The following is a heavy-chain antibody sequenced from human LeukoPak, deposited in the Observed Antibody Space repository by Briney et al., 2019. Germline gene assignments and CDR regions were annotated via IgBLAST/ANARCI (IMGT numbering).Heavy chain of an antibody. J-gene: IGHJ4*02. CDR2: FDPEDGKT. CDR3: ATVRDGTTYFDY. D-gene: IGHD1-1*01. CDR1: GYTLSVLS. V-gene: IGHV1-24*01. Sequence: ASVRVSCKVSGYTLSVLSMHRVRQAPGKGLEWLGGFDPEDGKTTYARKFQGRVTVTEDSSTDTAYMELTSLRSEDTAVYYCATVRDGTTYFDYWGQGTLVTVSS.